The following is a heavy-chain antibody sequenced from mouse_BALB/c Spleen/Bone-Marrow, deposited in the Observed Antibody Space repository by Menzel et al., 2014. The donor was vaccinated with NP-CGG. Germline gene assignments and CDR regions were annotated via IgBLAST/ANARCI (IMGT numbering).Heavy chain of an antibody. V-gene: IGHV1-9*01. D-gene: IGHD2-1*01. CDR2: ILPGSGST. Sequence: QAQLQQSGAELMKPGASMKISCKATGYTFSSYWIEWVKQRPGHGLEWIGEILPGSGSTNYNEQFKGKATFTADASSSTAYMELSSLTSEDSAVYYCARFYYGNPTGYFDYWGQGTTLTVSS. CDR1: GYTFSSYW. J-gene: IGHJ2*01. CDR3: ARFYYGNPTGYFDY.